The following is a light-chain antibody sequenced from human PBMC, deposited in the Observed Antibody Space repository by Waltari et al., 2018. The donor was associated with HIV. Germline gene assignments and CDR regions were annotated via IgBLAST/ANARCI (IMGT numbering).Light chain of an antibody. CDR3: QQYFGIPRT. J-gene: IGKJ2*01. V-gene: IGKV4-1*01. CDR1: HSVFSNQNIKNY. CDR2: CAS. Sequence: DIVMTQSPASMALALGERATINCRSSHSVFSNQNIKNYLSWYQQRPGQPPKFLIYCASTRQSGVPYRFSGSGSGTDFSLTISSLQAEDVAVYYCQQYFGIPRTFGQGTKLEI.